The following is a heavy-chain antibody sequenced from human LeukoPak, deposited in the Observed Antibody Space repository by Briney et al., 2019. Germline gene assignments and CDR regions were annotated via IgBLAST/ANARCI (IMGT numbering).Heavy chain of an antibody. J-gene: IGHJ4*02. D-gene: IGHD3-22*01. Sequence: ASVKVSCKASGYTFTRYYMHWVRQAPGQGLEWMGIINPSGGSARYAQKFEGRVTMTRDPSTSTVYMEGSSLRSEDTAVYYCARLADYDSSGYLSYWGQGTLVTVSS. CDR1: GYTFTRYY. V-gene: IGHV1-46*01. CDR2: INPSGGSA. CDR3: ARLADYDSSGYLSY.